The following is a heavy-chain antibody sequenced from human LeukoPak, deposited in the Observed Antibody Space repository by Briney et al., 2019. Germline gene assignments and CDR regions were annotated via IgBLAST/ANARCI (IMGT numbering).Heavy chain of an antibody. CDR1: GLTFSSYS. CDR2: ISSSISTI. V-gene: IGHV3-48*04. CDR3: ARGPGYFDY. D-gene: IGHD2-8*02. Sequence: GGSLRLSYAASGLTFSSYSMSWVRQAPGKGLEWVSYISSSISTIYYSDSVKGRFTISRDNAKNSLYLQMNSLRAEDTAVYYCARGPGYFDYWGQGTLVTVSS. J-gene: IGHJ4*02.